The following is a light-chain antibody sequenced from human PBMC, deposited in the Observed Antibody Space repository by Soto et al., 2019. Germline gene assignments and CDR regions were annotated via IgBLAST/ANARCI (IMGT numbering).Light chain of an antibody. Sequence: DIQMTQSPSTLSGSVGDRVTITCRASQTISSWLAWYQQKPGKAPKLLIYKASTLKSGVPSRFSGSGSGTEFTLPISSLQPDDFATYYCQHYNSYSEACGQGTEVELK. CDR3: QHYNSYSEA. CDR2: KAS. CDR1: QTISSW. J-gene: IGKJ1*01. V-gene: IGKV1-5*03.